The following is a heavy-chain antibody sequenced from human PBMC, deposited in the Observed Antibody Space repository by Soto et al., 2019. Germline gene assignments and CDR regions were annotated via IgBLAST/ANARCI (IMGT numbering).Heavy chain of an antibody. V-gene: IGHV1-2*02. J-gene: IGHJ4*02. CDR3: ARADMVRGAYFDY. CDR1: GHTFTCYY. D-gene: IGHD3-10*01. Sequence: XSVKVSFKASGHTFTCYYMHLVRQAPGQGLEWMGWINPNSGGTNYAQKFQGRVTMTRDTSISTAYMELSRLRSDDTAVYYCARADMVRGAYFDYWAQGTLVTVPS. CDR2: INPNSGGT.